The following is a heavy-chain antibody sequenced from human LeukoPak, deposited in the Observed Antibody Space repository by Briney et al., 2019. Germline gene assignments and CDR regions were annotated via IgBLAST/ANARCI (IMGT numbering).Heavy chain of an antibody. CDR1: GFPFRTFD. CDR2: IGSAGDT. D-gene: IGHD2-2*01. V-gene: IGHV3-13*04. Sequence: GGSLRLSCAASGFPFRTFDFHWVRHATGKGLEWVSSIGSAGDTYYPGSVKGRFTISRENAKNSLYLQMDSLRAADTALYFCARGSSLGFDPWGQGTLVTVSS. CDR3: ARGSSLGFDP. J-gene: IGHJ5*02.